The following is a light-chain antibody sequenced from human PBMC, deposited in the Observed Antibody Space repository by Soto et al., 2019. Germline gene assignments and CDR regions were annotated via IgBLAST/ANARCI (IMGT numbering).Light chain of an antibody. CDR2: GAS. CDR3: QQYGSSGT. V-gene: IGKV3-20*01. Sequence: EILLEQSPATLSLSPEDRATLSSMASQRVSARYLAWYHQKPGQAPRLLIFGASDRATGIPDRFSGSGSGTEFTLTISRLEPEDFAVYYCQQYGSSGTCGQGTKVDI. CDR1: QRVSARY. J-gene: IGKJ1*01.